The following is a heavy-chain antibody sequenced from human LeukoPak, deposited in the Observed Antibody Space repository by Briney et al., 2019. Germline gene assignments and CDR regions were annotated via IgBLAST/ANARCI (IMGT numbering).Heavy chain of an antibody. CDR1: GFTFSSYS. J-gene: IGHJ5*02. CDR3: ARDGAVGAVAGWFDP. CDR2: ISSGSSYI. D-gene: IGHD6-19*01. V-gene: IGHV3-21*06. Sequence: GGSLRLSCAASGFTFSSYSMNWVRQAPGKGLEWVSSISSGSSYIYYADSVKGRFTISRDNVKNSLYLQMNSLRAEDTAVYYCARDGAVGAVAGWFDPWGQGTLVTVSS.